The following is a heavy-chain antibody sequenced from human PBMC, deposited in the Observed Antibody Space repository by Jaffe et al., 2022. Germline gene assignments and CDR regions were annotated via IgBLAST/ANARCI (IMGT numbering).Heavy chain of an antibody. CDR1: GGSISSGGYS. V-gene: IGHV4-30-2*01. CDR2: IYHSGST. J-gene: IGHJ5*02. Sequence: QLQLQESGSGLVKPSQTLSLTCAVSGGSISSGGYSWSWIRQPPGKGLEWIGYIYHSGSTYYNPSLKSRVTISVDRSKNQFSLKLSSVTAADTAVYYCARVRGAIGWSGSFAGWFDPWGQGTLVTVSS. CDR3: ARVRGAIGWSGSFAGWFDP. D-gene: IGHD3-3*01.